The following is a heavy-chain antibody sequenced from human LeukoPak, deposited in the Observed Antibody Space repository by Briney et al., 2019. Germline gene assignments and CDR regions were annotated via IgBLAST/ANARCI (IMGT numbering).Heavy chain of an antibody. D-gene: IGHD3-3*01. Sequence: GGSLRLSCAASGFTFDDYGMSWVRQAPGKGLEWVSGINWNGGSTGYADSVKGRFTISRDNAKNSLCLQMNSLRAEDTALYYCARGDIWRGAYYFDYWGQGTLVTVSS. V-gene: IGHV3-20*04. CDR1: GFTFDDYG. CDR3: ARGDIWRGAYYFDY. J-gene: IGHJ4*02. CDR2: INWNGGST.